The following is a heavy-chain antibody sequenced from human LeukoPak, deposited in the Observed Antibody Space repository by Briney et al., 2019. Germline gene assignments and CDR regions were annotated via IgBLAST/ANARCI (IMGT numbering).Heavy chain of an antibody. CDR3: ARSQYSSGWYVGDFQH. V-gene: IGHV4-61*02. D-gene: IGHD6-19*01. Sequence: SETLSLTCTVSGGSISSGSYYWSWIRQPAGKGLEWIGRFYTSGSTNYNPSLKSRVTISVDTSKNQFSLKLSSVTAADTAVYYCARSQYSSGWYVGDFQHWGQGTLVTVSS. J-gene: IGHJ1*01. CDR2: FYTSGST. CDR1: GGSISSGSYY.